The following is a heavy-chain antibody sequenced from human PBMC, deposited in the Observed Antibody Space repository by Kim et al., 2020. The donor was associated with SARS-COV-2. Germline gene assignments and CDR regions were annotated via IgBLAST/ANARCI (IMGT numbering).Heavy chain of an antibody. V-gene: IGHV4-39*01. Sequence: SETLSLTCTVSGVSISSTSYRWDWIRQPPGKGLEWIGTVYYSGVAYYNPFLESRVTMSVDTSNRQFSLEMRSVTAADTAVYYCARGYRSDWSLDLWGQG. CDR3: ARGYRSDWSLDL. CDR1: GVSISSTSYR. D-gene: IGHD6-19*01. J-gene: IGHJ5*02. CDR2: VYYSGVA.